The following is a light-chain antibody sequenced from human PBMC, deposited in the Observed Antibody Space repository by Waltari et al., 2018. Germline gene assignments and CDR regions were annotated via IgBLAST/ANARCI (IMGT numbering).Light chain of an antibody. CDR2: DVS. V-gene: IGLV2-11*01. CDR1: SSDVGGYNY. CDR3: CSYAGSYTWV. J-gene: IGLJ3*02. Sequence: QSALTQPRSVSGSPGQSVTISCTGTSSDVGGYNYVSWYQQHPGKAPKLMIYDVSKRPSGVPGRLSGSKSGNTASLSISGLQAEDEAEYYCCSYAGSYTWVFGGGTKLTVL.